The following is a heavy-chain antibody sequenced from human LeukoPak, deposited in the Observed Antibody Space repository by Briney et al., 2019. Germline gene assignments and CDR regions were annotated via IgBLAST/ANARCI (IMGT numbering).Heavy chain of an antibody. CDR3: ARGEPLRLGELDYFDP. CDR1: GGSFSGYY. J-gene: IGHJ5*02. D-gene: IGHD3-16*01. Sequence: PSETLSLTSAVYGGSFSGYYASWIRQPPGEGREWRGEINHSGGTNYNASLKSRVAISLDTSKNQLSLKLTYVTDADTAVYYCARGEPLRLGELDYFDPWGQGTLVTVSS. V-gene: IGHV4-34*01. CDR2: INHSGGT.